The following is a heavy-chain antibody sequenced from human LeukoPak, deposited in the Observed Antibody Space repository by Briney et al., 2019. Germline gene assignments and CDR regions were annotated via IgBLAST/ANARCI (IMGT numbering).Heavy chain of an antibody. Sequence: PSETLSLTCTVSSGSISSSGYYWVWIRQPPGKGLEWVGSIYYSGSTFYNPSLKSRVTISADTSKNQFSLKLTSVTAADTAVYYCARRHVSTTLEPAWGQGALVTVSS. J-gene: IGHJ4*02. CDR1: SGSISSSGYY. D-gene: IGHD4-11*01. CDR3: ARRHVSTTLEPA. V-gene: IGHV4-39*01. CDR2: IYYSGST.